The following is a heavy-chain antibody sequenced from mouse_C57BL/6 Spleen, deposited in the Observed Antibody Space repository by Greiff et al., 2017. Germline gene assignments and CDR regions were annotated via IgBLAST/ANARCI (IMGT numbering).Heavy chain of an antibody. CDR3: ARETIVTRFAY. V-gene: IGHV1-4*01. CDR1: GYTFTSYT. D-gene: IGHD2-5*01. CDR2: INPSSGYT. Sequence: VQGVESGAELARPGASVKMSCKASGYTFTSYTMHWVKQRPGQGLEWIGYINPSSGYTKYNQKFKDKATLTADKSSSTAYMQLSSLTSEDSAVYYCARETIVTRFAYWGQGTLVTVSA. J-gene: IGHJ3*01.